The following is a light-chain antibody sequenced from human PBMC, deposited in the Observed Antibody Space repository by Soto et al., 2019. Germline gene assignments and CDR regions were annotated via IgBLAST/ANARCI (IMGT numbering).Light chain of an antibody. Sequence: QSVLTQPPSASGTPGQRVTISCSGSRSNIGSNTVNWYQQLPGSAPKLLIYSDYRRPPGVPDRFSGSKSGTSASLAISGLQSEDEADYYCAAWDDSLNGPVFGGGTKVTVL. CDR2: SDY. V-gene: IGLV1-44*01. J-gene: IGLJ3*02. CDR3: AAWDDSLNGPV. CDR1: RSNIGSNT.